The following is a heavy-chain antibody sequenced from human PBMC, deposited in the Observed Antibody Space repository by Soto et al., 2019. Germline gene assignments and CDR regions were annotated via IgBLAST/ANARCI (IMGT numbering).Heavy chain of an antibody. J-gene: IGHJ3*02. V-gene: IGHV3-73*01. Sequence: GGSLRLSCAASGFTFSGSAMHWVRQASGKGLEWVGRIRSKANSYATAYAASVKGRFTISRDDSKNTAYLQMNNLKTEDTAVYYCTRLSDYVWGSHYDPTAFDIWGQGTMVTVSS. D-gene: IGHD3-16*01. CDR3: TRLSDYVWGSHYDPTAFDI. CDR1: GFTFSGSA. CDR2: IRSKANSYAT.